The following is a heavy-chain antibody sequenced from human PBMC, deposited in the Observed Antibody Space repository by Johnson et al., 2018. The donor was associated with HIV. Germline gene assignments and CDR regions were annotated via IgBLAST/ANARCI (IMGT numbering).Heavy chain of an antibody. CDR1: AFPFDDHA. Sequence: VQLVESGGGLVQPGRSLRLSCAASAFPFDDHALHWVRQSPGTGLQWFSIILKGRFTISRDNSKNTLYLQMNSLRAEDTAVYYCAKDGGRWSYSFDVWGQGTMVIVSS. CDR3: AKDGGRWSYSFDV. V-gene: IGHV3-9*01. D-gene: IGHD3-16*01. J-gene: IGHJ3*01. CDR2: I.